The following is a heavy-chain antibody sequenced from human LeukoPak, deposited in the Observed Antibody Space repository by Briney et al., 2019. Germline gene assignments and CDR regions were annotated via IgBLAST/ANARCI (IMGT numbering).Heavy chain of an antibody. J-gene: IGHJ4*02. CDR2: ISGSGGST. CDR3: AKGYDSSGYYSKNFDY. Sequence: GGSLRLSCAASGFTFSSYAMRWVRQAPGKGLEWVSAISGSGGSTYYADSVKGRFTISRDNSKNTLYLQMNSLRAEDTAVYYCAKGYDSSGYYSKNFDYWGQGTLVTVSS. D-gene: IGHD3-22*01. V-gene: IGHV3-23*01. CDR1: GFTFSSYA.